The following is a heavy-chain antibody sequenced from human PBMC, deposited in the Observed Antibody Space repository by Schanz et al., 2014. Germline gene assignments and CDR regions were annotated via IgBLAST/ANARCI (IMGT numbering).Heavy chain of an antibody. Sequence: VQLVESGGGVVQPGRSLRLSCAASGFTFSSYAMHWVRQAPGKGLEWVSSISSSSSYIYYADSVKGRFTISRDNAKNSLFLQMNSLRVEDTAVYHCARLPVGYGSGIWDVWGQGTSVT. CDR3: ARLPVGYGSGIWDV. J-gene: IGHJ6*02. CDR1: GFTFSSYA. D-gene: IGHD3-10*01. V-gene: IGHV3-21*01. CDR2: ISSSSSYI.